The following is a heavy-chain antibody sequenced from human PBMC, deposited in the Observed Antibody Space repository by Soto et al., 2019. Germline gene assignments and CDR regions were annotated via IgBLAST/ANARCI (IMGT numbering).Heavy chain of an antibody. Sequence: SETLSLTCTVSGGSIRNYYWSWIRQPPGKGLEWIGYIYNGGNTNYNPSLKSRVTISLDTSENQFSLKLSSVTAADTAVYYCARHYCGGDCYPDPWGQGTLVTVSS. J-gene: IGHJ5*02. D-gene: IGHD2-21*01. V-gene: IGHV4-59*08. CDR1: GGSIRNYY. CDR3: ARHYCGGDCYPDP. CDR2: IYNGGNT.